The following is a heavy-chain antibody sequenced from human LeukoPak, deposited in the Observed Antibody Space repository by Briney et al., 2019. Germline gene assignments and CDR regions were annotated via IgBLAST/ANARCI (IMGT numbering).Heavy chain of an antibody. CDR3: ARDNRGYDYVWGSYLDY. D-gene: IGHD3-16*02. J-gene: IGHJ4*02. CDR1: GYTFTGYY. V-gene: IGHV1-2*02. CDR2: INPNSGGT. Sequence: GASVKVSCKASGYTFTGYYMHWVRQAPGQGLEWMGWINPNSGGTNYAQKFQGRVTMTRDTSISTAYMELSRLRSDDTAVYYCARDNRGYDYVWGSYLDYWGQGTLVTVSS.